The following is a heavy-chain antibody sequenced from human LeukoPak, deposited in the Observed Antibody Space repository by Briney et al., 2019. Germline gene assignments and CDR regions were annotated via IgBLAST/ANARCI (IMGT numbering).Heavy chain of an antibody. CDR2: TYYRSKWYN. D-gene: IGHD5-12*01. J-gene: IGHJ5*02. CDR3: ARSDIVATMPLPQEGWFDP. Sequence: SQTLSLTCAISGDSVSSNSAAWNWIRQSPSRGLEWLGRTYYRSKWYNDYAVSVKSRITINPDTSKNQFSLRLNSVTPEDTAVYYCARSDIVATMPLPQEGWFDPWGQGTLVTVSS. V-gene: IGHV6-1*01. CDR1: GDSVSSNSAA.